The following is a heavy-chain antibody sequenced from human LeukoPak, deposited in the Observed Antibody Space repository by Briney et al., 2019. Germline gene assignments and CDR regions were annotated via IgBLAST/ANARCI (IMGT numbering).Heavy chain of an antibody. CDR3: ARGSGSYLTFDD. D-gene: IGHD1-26*01. V-gene: IGHV3-66*01. Sequence: PGGSLRLSCAASGFTVSTNYMTWVRQAPGKGLEWVSVIYNSGRTYYADSVEGRFIISRDNSKNTLYLQMNSLRAEDTAVYYCARGSGSYLTFDDWGQGTLVTVSS. CDR2: IYNSGRT. CDR1: GFTVSTNY. J-gene: IGHJ4*02.